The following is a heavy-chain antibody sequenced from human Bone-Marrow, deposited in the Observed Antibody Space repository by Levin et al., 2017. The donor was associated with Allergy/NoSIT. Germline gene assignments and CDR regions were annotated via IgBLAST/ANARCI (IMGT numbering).Heavy chain of an antibody. V-gene: IGHV1-8*01. D-gene: IGHD3-10*01. J-gene: IGHJ3*02. CDR1: GYTFTSYD. CDR3: ARAAQTYYYGSGSYSRADAFDI. CDR2: MNPNSGNK. Sequence: ASVKVSCKASGYTFTSYDINWVRQATGQGLEWMGWMNPNSGNKGYAQKFQGRVTMTRNTSISTAYMELRSLRSEDTAVYYCARAAQTYYYGSGSYSRADAFDIWGQGTMVTVSS.